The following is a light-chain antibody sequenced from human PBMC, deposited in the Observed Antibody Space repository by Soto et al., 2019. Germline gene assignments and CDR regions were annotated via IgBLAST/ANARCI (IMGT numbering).Light chain of an antibody. CDR1: QSISSR. CDR2: DAS. V-gene: IGKV1-5*01. J-gene: IGKJ2*01. CDR3: QQYTSYLYT. Sequence: DIQMTQSPSTLSASVGDRVTITCRASQSISSRLAWYQQKPGKAPKLLIYDASSLESGVPSRFSGSGSGTEFTLTISSLQPDDFATYYCQQYTSYLYTFGQGTKLEIK.